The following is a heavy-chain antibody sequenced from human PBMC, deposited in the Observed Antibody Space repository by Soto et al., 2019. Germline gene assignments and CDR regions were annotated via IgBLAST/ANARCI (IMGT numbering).Heavy chain of an antibody. D-gene: IGHD2-15*01. CDR1: GFTVSSNY. J-gene: IGHJ3*02. CDR3: ARARWRNAFDI. Sequence: VGSLRLSCAASGFTVSSNYMSWVRQAPGKGLEWVSVIYSGGSTYYADSVKGRFTISRDNSKNTLYLQMNSLRAEDTAVYYCARARWRNAFDIWGQGTMVTVSS. V-gene: IGHV3-53*01. CDR2: IYSGGST.